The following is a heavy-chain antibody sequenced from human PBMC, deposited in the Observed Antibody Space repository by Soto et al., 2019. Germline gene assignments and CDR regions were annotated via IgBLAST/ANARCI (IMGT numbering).Heavy chain of an antibody. V-gene: IGHV3-23*01. J-gene: IGHJ4*02. CDR3: AKPRPEGYFDWLLPHYFDY. CDR2: ISGSGGST. CDR1: GFTFSSYA. Sequence: GGSLRLSCAASGFTFSSYAMSWVRQAPGKGLEWVSAISGSGGSTYYADSVKGRFTTSSDNSTNTRYLQMNSLRAEDTAVYYCAKPRPEGYFDWLLPHYFDYWGQGTLVTVSS. D-gene: IGHD3-9*01.